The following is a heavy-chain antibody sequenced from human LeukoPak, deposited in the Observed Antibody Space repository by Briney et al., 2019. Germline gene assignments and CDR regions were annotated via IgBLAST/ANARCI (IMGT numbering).Heavy chain of an antibody. V-gene: IGHV3-7*01. D-gene: IGHD3-22*01. Sequence: GGSLRLSCAASGFTFSSYWMSWVRQAPGKGLEWVAIIKQDESEKYYVDSVKGRFTISRDNAKNSLYLQMNSLRAEDTAVYYCARDQTAWTYYYDSSGPSLGFWGQGTLVTVSS. J-gene: IGHJ4*02. CDR3: ARDQTAWTYYYDSSGPSLGF. CDR1: GFTFSSYW. CDR2: IKQDESEK.